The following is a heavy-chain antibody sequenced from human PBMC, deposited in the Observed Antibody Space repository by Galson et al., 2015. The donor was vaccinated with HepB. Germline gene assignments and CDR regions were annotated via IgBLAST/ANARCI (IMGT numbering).Heavy chain of an antibody. D-gene: IGHD3-22*01. CDR1: GFTVSSNY. V-gene: IGHV3-53*04. Sequence: SLRLSCAASGFTVSSNYMTWVRQAPGKELEWVSIMYVGGSTSYVDSVKGRFTISSHNSKNTLYLQMNSLRPVDTAVYYCAKGGIASTSGYATWYFDLWGRGTLVTVSS. J-gene: IGHJ2*01. CDR2: MYVGGST. CDR3: AKGGIASTSGYATWYFDL.